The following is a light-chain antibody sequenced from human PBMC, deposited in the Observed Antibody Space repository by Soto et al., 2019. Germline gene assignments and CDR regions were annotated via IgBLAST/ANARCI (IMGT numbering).Light chain of an antibody. CDR2: EVT. J-gene: IGLJ3*02. V-gene: IGLV2-8*01. CDR3: SSYAASNNFYFV. Sequence: QSALTQPPSASGSPGQSVTISCTGTSSDVGGYNYVSWYQQYPGIAPKLMIYEVTKRPSGVPDRFSGSKSGNTASLTVSGLPAEDAADYYCSSYAASNNFYFVFGGGTKLTVL. CDR1: SSDVGGYNY.